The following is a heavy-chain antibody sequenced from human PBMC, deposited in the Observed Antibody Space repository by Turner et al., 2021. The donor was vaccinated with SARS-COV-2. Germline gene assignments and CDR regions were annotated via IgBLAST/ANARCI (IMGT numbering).Heavy chain of an antibody. CDR1: GGSISSSTYY. CDR3: ARLMDTAMDYYGMDV. D-gene: IGHD5-18*01. V-gene: IGHV4-39*01. CDR2: IYDSGIT. J-gene: IGHJ6*02. Sequence: QLQLRGSGPGLVKPSETLSLTCTVSGGSISSSTYYCGWFRQPRGKGLEWIGNIYDSGITYNTPSVKSRVTISVDTSKNKSSLKSSSVTAADTAVYYCARLMDTAMDYYGMDVWGQGTTVTVSS.